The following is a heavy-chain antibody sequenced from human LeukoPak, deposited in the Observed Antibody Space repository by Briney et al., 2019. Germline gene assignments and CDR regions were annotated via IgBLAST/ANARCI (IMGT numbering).Heavy chain of an antibody. CDR3: AELGITMIGGV. CDR2: ISSSGSTI. V-gene: IGHV3-48*04. Sequence: PEGSLRLSCVASGFTFSSYSMNWVRQAPGKGLEWVSYISSSGSTIYYADSVKGRFTISRDNAKNSLYLQMNSLRAEDTAVYYCAELGITMIGGVWGKGTTVTISS. CDR1: GFTFSSYS. D-gene: IGHD3-10*02. J-gene: IGHJ6*04.